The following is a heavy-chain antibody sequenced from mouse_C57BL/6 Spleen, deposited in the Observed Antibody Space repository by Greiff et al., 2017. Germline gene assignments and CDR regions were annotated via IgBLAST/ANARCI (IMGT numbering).Heavy chain of an antibody. CDR3: ARYYLDGYYDAMDY. CDR2: INPSNGGT. D-gene: IGHD2-3*01. CDR1: GYTFTSYW. J-gene: IGHJ4*01. Sequence: QVQLQQPGTELVKPGASVKLSCKASGYTFTSYWMHWVTQRPGQGLEWIGNINPSNGGTNYNEKFKGKATLTVDKSSSTAYMQLSSLTSEYSAVYYYARYYLDGYYDAMDYWGQGTSVTVSS. V-gene: IGHV1-53*01.